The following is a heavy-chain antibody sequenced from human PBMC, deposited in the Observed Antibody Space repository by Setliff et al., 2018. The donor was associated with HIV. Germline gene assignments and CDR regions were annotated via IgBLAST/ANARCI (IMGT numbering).Heavy chain of an antibody. V-gene: IGHV1-8*02. J-gene: IGHJ5*02. CDR1: GYTFTTYD. Sequence: ASVKVSCKASGYTFTTYDINWVRQATGQGLEWMGWMNPNSANTGYAEKFQGRLTMTRNTSISSAYVELSSLRSEDTAVYYCARNQRYSSGWKRGPVRFDPWGQGTLVTVSS. CDR3: ARNQRYSSGWKRGPVRFDP. CDR2: MNPNSANT. D-gene: IGHD6-19*01.